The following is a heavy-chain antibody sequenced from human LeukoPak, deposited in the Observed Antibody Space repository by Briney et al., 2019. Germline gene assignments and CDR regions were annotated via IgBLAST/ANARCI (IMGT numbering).Heavy chain of an antibody. V-gene: IGHV4-34*01. D-gene: IGHD3-3*01. CDR1: GGSFSGYY. CDR3: ARRRGVVITRAAFDI. J-gene: IGHJ3*02. CDR2: INHSGST. Sequence: SETLSLTCAVYGGSFSGYYWSWIRQPPGKGLEWIGEINHSGSTNYNPSLKSRVTISVDTSKNQFSLKLSSVTAADTAVYYCARRRGVVITRAAFDIWGQGTMVTVSS.